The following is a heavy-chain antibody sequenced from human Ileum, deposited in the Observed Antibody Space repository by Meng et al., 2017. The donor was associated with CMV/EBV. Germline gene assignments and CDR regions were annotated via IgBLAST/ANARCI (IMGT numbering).Heavy chain of an antibody. Sequence: YYMHWVRQAPGQGLEWMGWINPNSGGTNYAQKFQGRVTMTRDTSISTAYMELSRLRSDDTAVYYCARGSSIAAAGTAYYYYYYGMDVWGQGTMVTVSS. V-gene: IGHV1-2*02. J-gene: IGHJ6*02. CDR2: INPNSGGT. CDR3: ARGSSIAAAGTAYYYYYYGMDV. CDR1: YY. D-gene: IGHD6-13*01.